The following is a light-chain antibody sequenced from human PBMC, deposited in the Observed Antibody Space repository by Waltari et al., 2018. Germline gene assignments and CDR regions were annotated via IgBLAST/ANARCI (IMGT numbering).Light chain of an antibody. CDR1: YSDVGGYHY. CDR2: DVS. CDR3: TSYTSRNSLKL. V-gene: IGLV2-14*03. Sequence: QSALTQPISVSGSPGQSITISCTGTYSDVGGYHYVSWYQQCPGEAPRLIIYDVSNRPSGVSSRFSGSKSGDTASLTISGLQTEDEADYYCTSYTSRNSLKLFGGGTKLTVL. J-gene: IGLJ2*01.